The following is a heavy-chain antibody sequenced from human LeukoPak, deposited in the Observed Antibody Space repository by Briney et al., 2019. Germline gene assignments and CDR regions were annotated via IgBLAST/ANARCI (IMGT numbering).Heavy chain of an antibody. J-gene: IGHJ3*02. CDR1: GGTFSSYA. CDR3: ARDRGWDIVVVPAAIWDDAFDI. V-gene: IGHV1-69*05. D-gene: IGHD2-2*02. CDR2: IIPIFGTA. Sequence: ASVKVSCKASGGTFSSYAISWVRQAPGQGLEWMGRIIPIFGTANYAQKFQGRVTITTDESTSTAYMELSSLRSEDTAVYYCARDRGWDIVVVPAAIWDDAFDIWGQGTMVTVSS.